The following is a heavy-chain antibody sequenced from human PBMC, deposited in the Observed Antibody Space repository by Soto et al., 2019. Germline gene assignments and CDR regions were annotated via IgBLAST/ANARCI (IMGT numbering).Heavy chain of an antibody. Sequence: PGGSLRLSCAASGFTFSSYWMHWVRQAPGKGLVWVSRINSDGSSTSYADSVKGRFTISRDNAKNTLYLQMNSLRAEDTAVYYCARPFHDYGDYVSRTHFDYWGQGTLVTVSS. CDR1: GFTFSSYW. V-gene: IGHV3-74*01. D-gene: IGHD4-17*01. J-gene: IGHJ4*02. CDR2: INSDGSST. CDR3: ARPFHDYGDYVSRTHFDY.